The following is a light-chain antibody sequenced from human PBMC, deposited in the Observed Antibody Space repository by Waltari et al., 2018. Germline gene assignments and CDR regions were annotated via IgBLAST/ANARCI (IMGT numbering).Light chain of an antibody. CDR1: SSDVGCHTY. CDR2: EVS. J-gene: IGLJ2*01. CDR3: SSYAGRNTL. Sequence: QSALTQPPSASGAPGQSVTISCTGTSSDVGCHTYVSRYQHHPGKAPNLLIYEVSKRPSGVPDRFSGSKSGNTASLTVSGLQAEDEGDYYCSSYAGRNTLFGGGTKLTVL. V-gene: IGLV2-8*01.